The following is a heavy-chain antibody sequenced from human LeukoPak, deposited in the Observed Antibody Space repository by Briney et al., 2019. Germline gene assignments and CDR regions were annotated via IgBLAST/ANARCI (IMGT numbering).Heavy chain of an antibody. D-gene: IGHD5-18*01. CDR1: GGSFRGYS. V-gene: IGHV4-34*01. Sequence: KPSETLSLTCAVYGGSFRGYSWSWIRQPPGKGLEWIGEFDQSGSTKYNPSLKSRVTVSVETSKNQISLKLSSVTAADTAVYYCARGRGGYSYGLGYYYYMDVWGKGTTVTVSS. CDR3: ARGRGGYSYGLGYYYYMDV. J-gene: IGHJ6*03. CDR2: FDQSGST.